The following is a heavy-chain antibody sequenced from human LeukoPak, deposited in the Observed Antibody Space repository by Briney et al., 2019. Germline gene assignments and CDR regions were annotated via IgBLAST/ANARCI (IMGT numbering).Heavy chain of an antibody. V-gene: IGHV4-30-4*01. CDR1: GGSISSGDYY. D-gene: IGHD3-22*01. J-gene: IGHJ4*02. CDR2: IYYSGST. CDR3: ARDAAGNYDSSGVFDY. Sequence: SQTLSLTCTVSGGSISSGDYYWRWIRQPPGKGLEWIGYIYYSGSTYYNPSLKSRVTISVDTSKNQCSLKLRSVTAADTAVYYSARDAAGNYDSSGVFDYWGQGTLVTVSS.